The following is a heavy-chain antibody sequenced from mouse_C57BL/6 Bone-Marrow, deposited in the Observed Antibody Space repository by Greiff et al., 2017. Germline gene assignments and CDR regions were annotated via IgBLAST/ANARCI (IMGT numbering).Heavy chain of an antibody. CDR2: ILPGSGST. CDR3: ARWGYAMDY. CDR1: GYTFTGYW. V-gene: IGHV1-9*01. J-gene: IGHJ4*01. Sequence: VQLQQSGAELMKPGASVKLSCKATGYTFTGYWIEWVKQRPGHGLEWIGEILPGSGSTNYTEKFKGKVTFTADTSSNTAYMQLSSLTTEDSAIYYCARWGYAMDYWGQGTSVTVSS.